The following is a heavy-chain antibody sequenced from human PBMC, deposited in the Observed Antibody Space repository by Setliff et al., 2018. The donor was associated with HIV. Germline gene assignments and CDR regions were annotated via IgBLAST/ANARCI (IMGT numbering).Heavy chain of an antibody. CDR2: VSSRGDT. J-gene: IGHJ4*02. CDR3: ARAAAGNTGPFDL. CDR1: DSGTYY. Sequence: KPSETLSLTCTVSDSGTYYWSWIRQPAGKGLEWIGRVSSRGDTNYNPSLKSRVTMSVDTSKNQFSLKLTSVTASDTAVYYCARAAAGNTGPFDLWGRGSPVTVSS. D-gene: IGHD4-17*01. V-gene: IGHV4-4*07.